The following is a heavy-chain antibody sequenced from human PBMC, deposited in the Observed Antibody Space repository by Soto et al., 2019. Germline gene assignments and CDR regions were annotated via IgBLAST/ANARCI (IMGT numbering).Heavy chain of an antibody. Sequence: QVQLVQSGAEVKKPGSSVKVSCKASGGTFSSYTISWVRQAPGQGLEWMGRIIPILGIANYAQKFQGRVTITADKSTSTAYMELSSLRSEDTAVYYCASDLTGTTRGYYGMDVWGQGTTVTVSS. D-gene: IGHD1-20*01. CDR2: IIPILGIA. V-gene: IGHV1-69*02. CDR1: GGTFSSYT. CDR3: ASDLTGTTRGYYGMDV. J-gene: IGHJ6*02.